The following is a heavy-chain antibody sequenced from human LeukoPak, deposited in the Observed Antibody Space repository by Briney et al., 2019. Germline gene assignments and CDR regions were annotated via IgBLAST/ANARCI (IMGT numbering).Heavy chain of an antibody. V-gene: IGHV4-30-2*01. J-gene: IGHJ5*02. D-gene: IGHD3-10*01. CDR2: IFHSGNS. CDR3: ARELWFVNAPGSWLDL. Sequence: SETLSLTCTVSGDSISSGDYSWSWLRQPPGKGLEWIGYIFHSGNSYYNPSLKSRVTISVDKSKNQFSLRLTSVTAADTAVYYCARELWFVNAPGSWLDLWGQGTLVTVSS. CDR1: GDSISSGDYS.